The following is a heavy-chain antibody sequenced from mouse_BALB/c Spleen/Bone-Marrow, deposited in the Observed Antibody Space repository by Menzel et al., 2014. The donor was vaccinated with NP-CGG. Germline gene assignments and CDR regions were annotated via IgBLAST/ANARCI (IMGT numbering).Heavy chain of an antibody. CDR3: TRGDGNYWYFDV. CDR1: GYTFTSYW. D-gene: IGHD2-1*01. V-gene: IGHV1S22*01. J-gene: IGHJ1*01. Sequence: LQQSGSELVRPGASVKLSCKASGYTFTSYWMHWVKRRHGQGLEWIGNIYPGSGSTNYDGKFKSKGTLTVDTSSSTAYMHLSSLTSEDSAVYYCTRGDGNYWYFDVWGAGTTVTVSS. CDR2: IYPGSGST.